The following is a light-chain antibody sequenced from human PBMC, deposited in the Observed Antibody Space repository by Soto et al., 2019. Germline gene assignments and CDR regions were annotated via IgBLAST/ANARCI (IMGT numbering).Light chain of an antibody. V-gene: IGLV6-57*03. J-gene: IGLJ2*01. Sequence: NFMLTQPHSVSESPGKTVTISCTRSSGSIASNYVQWYQQRPGSAPTTVIYEDNQRPSGVPDRFSGSIDSSSNSASLTISGLKTEDEADYYCQSYDSFGGYVVFGGGTQLTVL. CDR3: QSYDSFGGYVV. CDR2: EDN. CDR1: SGSIASNY.